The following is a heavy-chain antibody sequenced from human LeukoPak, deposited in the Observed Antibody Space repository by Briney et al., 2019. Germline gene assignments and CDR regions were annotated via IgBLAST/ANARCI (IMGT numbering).Heavy chain of an antibody. V-gene: IGHV4-4*09. D-gene: IGHD4-17*01. Sequence: PSETLSLTCTVSGGSISSYYWSWIRQPPGKGLEWIGYIYTSGSTNYNPSLKSRVTISVDTSKNQFSLKLSSVTAADTAVYYCARHRLRGEFGYWGQGTLVTVSS. J-gene: IGHJ4*02. CDR2: IYTSGST. CDR3: ARHRLRGEFGY. CDR1: GGSISSYY.